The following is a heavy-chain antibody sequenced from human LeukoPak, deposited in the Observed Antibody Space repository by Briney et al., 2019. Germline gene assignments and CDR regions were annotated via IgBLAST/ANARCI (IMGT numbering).Heavy chain of an antibody. CDR2: IKQDRSEK. CDR3: ARLRYNDFWSGSWKFYYYMDV. V-gene: IGHV3-7*01. D-gene: IGHD3-3*01. J-gene: IGHJ6*03. Sequence: GGSLRLSCAASGFTFITYWMTWVRQAPGKGLEWVANIKQDRSEKYYVDSVKGRFTLSRDNAKSSLYLQMNSLRAEDTAIYYCARLRYNDFWSGSWKFYYYMDVWGKGATVTVSS. CDR1: GFTFITYW.